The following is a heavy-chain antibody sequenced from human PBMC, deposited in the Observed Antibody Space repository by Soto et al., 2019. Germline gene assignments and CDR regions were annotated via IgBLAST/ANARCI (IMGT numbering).Heavy chain of an antibody. Sequence: QLQLVQSGAEVKKTGSSVKISCRASGYTFTYRHLHWLRQAPGQALEWMGLITPFNGNTNYAQKSHGSVLLNRDASMSTVYLELRSPRSEDTAMYYCANLASGSDSFDIWGQGTMVTVSS. CDR2: ITPFNGNT. CDR3: ANLASGSDSFDI. J-gene: IGHJ3*02. CDR1: GYTFTYRH. V-gene: IGHV1-45*02. D-gene: IGHD3-10*01.